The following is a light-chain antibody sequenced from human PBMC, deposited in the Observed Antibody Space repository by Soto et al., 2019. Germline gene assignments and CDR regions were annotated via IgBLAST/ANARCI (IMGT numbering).Light chain of an antibody. CDR2: DAS. CDR1: QSISKW. J-gene: IGKJ1*01. Sequence: DIQMTQSPSTLSASIGDRVSITCRASQSISKWLAWHQQKPGKAPKLLIYDASALQSGVPPRFSGSGSGTEFTLTISSLQPDDFATYYCQQYNSYWTFAQGTKVDIK. CDR3: QQYNSYWT. V-gene: IGKV1-5*01.